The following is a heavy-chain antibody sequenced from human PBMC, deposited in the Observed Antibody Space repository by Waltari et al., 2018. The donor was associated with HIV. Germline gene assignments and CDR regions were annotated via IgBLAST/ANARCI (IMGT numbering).Heavy chain of an antibody. V-gene: IGHV4-59*08. D-gene: IGHD1-26*01. CDR1: GPSIRSYY. J-gene: IGHJ4*02. CDR3: ARQGGSSILL. Sequence: QVQLEESGPGLVKPSETLSLFCTVSGPSIRSYYWSWIRQSPGKGLEWIANIYYTGTTNYKPSLKSRVSISIDPSKNQFSLNVRTVTAADTATYYCARQGGSSILLWGQGVRVTVSS. CDR2: IYYTGTT.